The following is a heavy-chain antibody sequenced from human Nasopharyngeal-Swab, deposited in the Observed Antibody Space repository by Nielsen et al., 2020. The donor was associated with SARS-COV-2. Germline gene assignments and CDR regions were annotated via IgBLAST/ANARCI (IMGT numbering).Heavy chain of an antibody. CDR3: ARGVPLYSSSWFGS. V-gene: IGHV4-34*01. D-gene: IGHD6-13*01. Sequence: SETLSLTCAVYGGSFSGYYWSWLRQPPGKGLEWIGEINHSGSTKSNPSLKSRVTISVDTSKNRFSLKLSSVTAADTAVYYCARGVPLYSSSWFGSWGQGTLVTVSS. CDR2: INHSGST. CDR1: GGSFSGYY. J-gene: IGHJ5*01.